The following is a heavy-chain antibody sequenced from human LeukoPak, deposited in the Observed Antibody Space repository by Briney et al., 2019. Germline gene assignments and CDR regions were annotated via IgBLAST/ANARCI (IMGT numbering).Heavy chain of an antibody. J-gene: IGHJ3*02. D-gene: IGHD2-15*01. CDR1: GYTFNEYY. CDR2: INPKSGGT. Sequence: ASVTVSHKASGYTFNEYYLHWVRRAPGQGREWMGWINPKSGGTNYAQKFQGRVTMTSDTSISTAYMELSGLTSDDTAVYYCARSMAVVVAAGAFDIGGQGTMVTVSA. V-gene: IGHV1-2*02. CDR3: ARSMAVVVAAGAFDI.